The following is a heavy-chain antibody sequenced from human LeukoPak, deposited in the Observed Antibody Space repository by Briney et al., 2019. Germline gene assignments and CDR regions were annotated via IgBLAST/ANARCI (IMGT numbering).Heavy chain of an antibody. CDR3: ARDQYYYDSSGYLTFDY. V-gene: IGHV4-59*10. CDR2: IHTSGST. D-gene: IGHD3-22*01. J-gene: IGHJ4*02. Sequence: ASETLSLTCAVYGGSFSGYYWSWIRQPAGKGLEWIGRIHTSGSTNYNPSLKSRVTMSVDTSKNQFSLKLSSVTAADTAVYYCARDQYYYDSSGYLTFDYWGQGTLVTVSS. CDR1: GGSFSGYY.